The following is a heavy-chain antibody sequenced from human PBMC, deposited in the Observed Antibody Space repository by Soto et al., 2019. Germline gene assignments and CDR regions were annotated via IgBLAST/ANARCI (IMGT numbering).Heavy chain of an antibody. CDR1: GFTFSDYY. CDR2: ISSSSSYT. Sequence: GGSLRLAGAASGFTFSDYYMSWILQAPGKGLEWVSYISSSSSYTNYADSVKGRFTISRDNAKNSLYLQMNSLRAEDTAVYYCARDDPGPPRYWGQGTLVTVSS. V-gene: IGHV3-11*06. D-gene: IGHD2-8*02. J-gene: IGHJ4*02. CDR3: ARDDPGPPRY.